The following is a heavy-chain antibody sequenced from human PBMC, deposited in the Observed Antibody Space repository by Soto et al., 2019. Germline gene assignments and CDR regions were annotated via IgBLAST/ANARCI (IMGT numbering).Heavy chain of an antibody. D-gene: IGHD3-10*01. J-gene: IGHJ4*02. CDR2: INPILSMS. CDR3: ATSYGSGYRAFDS. V-gene: IGHV1-69*02. Sequence: QVQLVQSGAEVKKPGSSVKVSCKASGDTFSFYTINWVRQAPGLGLEWVGRINPILSMSNYAQKFQGRVTMTADKSTNPAYMELRSLRSEATAMYFCATSYGSGYRAFDSWGQGALVTVSS. CDR1: GDTFSFYT.